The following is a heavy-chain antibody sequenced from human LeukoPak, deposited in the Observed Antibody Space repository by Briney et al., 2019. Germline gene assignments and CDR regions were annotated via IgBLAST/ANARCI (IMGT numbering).Heavy chain of an antibody. V-gene: IGHV3-74*01. CDR3: AKDHYWSIDY. D-gene: IGHD3-3*01. Sequence: GGSLRLSCAASGFDFSSNWMHWVRHAPGQGLVWVSRIKGDGISTNYADSVKGRFTISRDIAKNTLYLQMNSLRAEDTGVYYCAKDHYWSIDYWGRGTLVTVSS. CDR2: IKGDGIST. CDR1: GFDFSSNW. J-gene: IGHJ4*02.